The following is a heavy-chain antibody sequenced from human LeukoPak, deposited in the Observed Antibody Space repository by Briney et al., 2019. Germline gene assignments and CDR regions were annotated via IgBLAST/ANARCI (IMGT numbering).Heavy chain of an antibody. CDR2: IYYSGST. D-gene: IGHD6-13*01. V-gene: IGHV4-59*12. CDR1: GGSISSYY. Sequence: SETLSLTCTVSGGSISSYYWSWIRQPPGKGLEWIGYIYYSGSTNYNPSLKSRVTISVDTSKNQFSLKLSSVTAADTAVYYCARDSVAAAGTLDVWGKGTTVTVSS. J-gene: IGHJ6*04. CDR3: ARDSVAAAGTLDV.